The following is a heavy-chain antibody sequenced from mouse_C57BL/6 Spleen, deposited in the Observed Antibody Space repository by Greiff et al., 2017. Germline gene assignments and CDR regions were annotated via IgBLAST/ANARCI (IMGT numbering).Heavy chain of an antibody. CDR3: AREGIYDGYSLAMDY. CDR2: IHPNSGST. D-gene: IGHD2-3*01. Sequence: QVQLQQPGAELVKPGASVKLSCKASGYTFTSYWMHWVKQRPGQGLEWIGMIHPNSGSTNYNEKFKSKATLTVDKSSSTAYMQLSSLTSEDSAVYYYAREGIYDGYSLAMDYWGQGTSVTVSS. V-gene: IGHV1-64*01. J-gene: IGHJ4*01. CDR1: GYTFTSYW.